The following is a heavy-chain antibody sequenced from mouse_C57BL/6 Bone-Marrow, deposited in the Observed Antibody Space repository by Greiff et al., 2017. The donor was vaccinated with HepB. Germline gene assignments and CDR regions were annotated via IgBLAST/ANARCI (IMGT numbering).Heavy chain of an antibody. CDR1: GYTFTSYW. J-gene: IGHJ1*03. V-gene: IGHV1-69*01. CDR3: ARREFTTVVATDWYFDV. CDR2: IDPSDSYT. D-gene: IGHD1-1*01. Sequence: VKLQQPGAELVMPGASVKLSCKASGYTFTSYWMHWVKQRPGQGLEWIGEIDPSDSYTNYNQKFKGKSTLTVDKSSSTAYMQLSSLTSEDSAVYYCARREFTTVVATDWYFDVWGTGTTVTVSS.